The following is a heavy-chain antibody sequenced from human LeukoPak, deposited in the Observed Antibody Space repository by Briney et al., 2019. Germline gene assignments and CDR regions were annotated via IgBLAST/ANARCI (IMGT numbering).Heavy chain of an antibody. D-gene: IGHD6-6*01. CDR1: GGSISSYY. V-gene: IGHV4-59*08. CDR3: ARHQYNTSSGYNWFDP. Sequence: SETLSLTCTVSGGSISSYYWSWIRQPPGKGLEWIGYIYYSGSTNYNPSLKSRVIISVDTSRKQFSLKLTSVTAADTAVYYCARHQYNTSSGYNWFDPWGQGSLVTVAS. CDR2: IYYSGST. J-gene: IGHJ5*02.